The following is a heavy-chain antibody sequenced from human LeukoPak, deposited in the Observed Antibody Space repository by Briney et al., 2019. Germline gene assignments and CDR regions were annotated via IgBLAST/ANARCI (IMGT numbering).Heavy chain of an antibody. CDR2: INHSGST. CDR1: GGSFSGYY. D-gene: IGHD2-15*01. V-gene: IGHV4-34*01. J-gene: IGHJ4*02. Sequence: PSETLSLTCAVYGGSFSGYYWSWIRQPPGKGLEWIGEINHSGSTNYNPSLKSRVTTSVDTSKNQFSLKLSSVTAADTAVYYCARGRTLDYWGQGTLVTVSS. CDR3: ARGRTLDY.